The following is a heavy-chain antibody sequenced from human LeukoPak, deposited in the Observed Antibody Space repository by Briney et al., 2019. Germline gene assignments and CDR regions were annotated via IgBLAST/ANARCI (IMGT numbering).Heavy chain of an antibody. D-gene: IGHD6-13*01. Sequence: SQTLPLTCTVSGGSISSGGYYWSWIRQHPGKGLEWIGYIYYSGSTYYNPSLKSRVTISVDTSKNQFSLKLSSVTAADTAVYYCARDGVEQLARGGYYYGMDVWGQGTTVTVSS. V-gene: IGHV4-31*03. J-gene: IGHJ6*02. CDR3: ARDGVEQLARGGYYYGMDV. CDR1: GGSISSGGYY. CDR2: IYYSGST.